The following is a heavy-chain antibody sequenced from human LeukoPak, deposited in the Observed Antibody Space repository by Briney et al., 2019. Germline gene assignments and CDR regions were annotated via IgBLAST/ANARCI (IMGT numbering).Heavy chain of an antibody. CDR2: ISGSGGST. CDR1: GCTFSSYG. V-gene: IGHV3-23*01. CDR3: AKVRLRYCSSTSCYAYDY. D-gene: IGHD2-2*01. Sequence: GGSLRLSCAASGCTFSSYGMSWVREAPGKGLERVSAISGSGGSTYYADSVKGRFTISRDNSKNTLYLQMNSLRAEDTAVYYCAKVRLRYCSSTSCYAYDYWGQGTLVTVSS. J-gene: IGHJ4*02.